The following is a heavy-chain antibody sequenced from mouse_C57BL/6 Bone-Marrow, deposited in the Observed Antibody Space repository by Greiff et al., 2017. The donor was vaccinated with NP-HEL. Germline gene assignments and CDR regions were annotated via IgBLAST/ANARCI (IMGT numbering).Heavy chain of an antibody. CDR3: ARELPEVYFDY. CDR2: IHPNSGST. D-gene: IGHD2-12*01. V-gene: IGHV1-64*01. Sequence: QVQLQQPGAELVKPGASVKLSCKASGYTFTSYWMHWVKQRPGQGLEWIGMIHPNSGSTNYNEKFKSKATLTVDKSSSTAYMQLSSLTSEDSAVYYCARELPEVYFDYWGQGTTLTVSS. J-gene: IGHJ2*01. CDR1: GYTFTSYW.